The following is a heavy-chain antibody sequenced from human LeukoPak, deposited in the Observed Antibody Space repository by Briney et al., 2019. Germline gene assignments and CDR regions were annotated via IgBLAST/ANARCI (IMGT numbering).Heavy chain of an antibody. CDR2: ISAYNGNT. CDR1: GYTFTSYG. J-gene: IGHJ6*03. V-gene: IGHV1-18*01. CDR3: ATCYGGRNNPLYYYYYMDV. D-gene: IGHD4/OR15-4a*01. Sequence: GASVKVSCKASGYTFTSYGISWVRQAPGQGLEWMGWISAYNGNTNYAQKLQGRVTMTTDTSTSTAYMELRSLRSDDTAVYYCATCYGGRNNPLYYYYYMDVWGKGTTVTVSS.